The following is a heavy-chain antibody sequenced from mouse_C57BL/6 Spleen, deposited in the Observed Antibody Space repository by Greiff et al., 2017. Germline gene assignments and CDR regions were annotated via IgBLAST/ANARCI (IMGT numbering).Heavy chain of an antibody. Sequence: QVQLQQSGAELARPGASVKMSCKASGYTFTSYTMHWVKQRPGQGLEWIGYINPSSGYTKYNQKFKDKATLTADKSSSTAYMQLSSLTSEDSAVYYCTRNYKDAMDYWGQGTSVTVSS. CDR1: GYTFTSYT. CDR3: TRNYKDAMDY. J-gene: IGHJ4*01. V-gene: IGHV1-4*01. CDR2: INPSSGYT. D-gene: IGHD2-12*01.